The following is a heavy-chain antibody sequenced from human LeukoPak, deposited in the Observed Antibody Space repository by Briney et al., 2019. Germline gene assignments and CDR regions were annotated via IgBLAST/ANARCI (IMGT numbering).Heavy chain of an antibody. CDR1: GCTFTSYG. J-gene: IGHJ4*02. V-gene: IGHV1-18*01. Sequence: ASVKVSCKASGCTFTSYGISWVRQAPGQGLEWMGWISAYNGNTNYAQKLQGRVTMTTDTSTSTAYMELRSLRSDDTAVYYCAREPVGATMSDYWGQGTLVTVSS. CDR2: ISAYNGNT. D-gene: IGHD1-26*01. CDR3: AREPVGATMSDY.